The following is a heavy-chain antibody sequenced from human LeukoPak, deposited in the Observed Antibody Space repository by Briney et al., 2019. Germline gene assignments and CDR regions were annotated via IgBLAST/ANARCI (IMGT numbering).Heavy chain of an antibody. V-gene: IGHV3-21*01. Sequence: GGSLRLPCAASGFTFSSYTLNWVRQAPGKGLEWVSSISSAGGYIYYADSVKGRFTISRDNAKNSLYLQMNSLRAVDTAVYYCAREIVSSNSFDSWGQGTLVTVSS. CDR1: GFTFSSYT. CDR2: ISSAGGYI. J-gene: IGHJ4*02. D-gene: IGHD2-2*01. CDR3: AREIVSSNSFDS.